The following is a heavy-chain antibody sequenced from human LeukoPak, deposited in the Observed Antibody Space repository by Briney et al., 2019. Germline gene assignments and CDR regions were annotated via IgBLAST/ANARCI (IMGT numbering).Heavy chain of an antibody. J-gene: IGHJ3*02. CDR3: ATQWLRAFDI. V-gene: IGHV3-48*03. D-gene: IGHD3-22*01. CDR2: ISSSGSTI. CDR1: AFTFSSYE. Sequence: GGSLSLSCAAAAFTFSSYEVNWVRQASGKGLEWVSYISSSGSTIYYADSVKGRFTISRDNAKNSLYLQMNSLRAEDTAVYYCATQWLRAFDIWGQGTMVTVSS.